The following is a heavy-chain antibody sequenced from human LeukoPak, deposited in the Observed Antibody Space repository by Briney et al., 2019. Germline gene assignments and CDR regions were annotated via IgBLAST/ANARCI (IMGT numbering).Heavy chain of an antibody. V-gene: IGHV3-33*01. CDR2: IWYDGSNK. CDR1: GFTFSNYG. CDR3: ARDLGSGTKYFDS. J-gene: IGHJ4*02. Sequence: PGRSLRLSCAASGFTFSNYGIHWVRQAPGKGLEWVAVIWYDGSNKNYANSVKGRFTISRDNSKNMLYLQMSSLRAEDTAVYYCARDLGSGTKYFDSWGQETLVTVSS. D-gene: IGHD1-1*01.